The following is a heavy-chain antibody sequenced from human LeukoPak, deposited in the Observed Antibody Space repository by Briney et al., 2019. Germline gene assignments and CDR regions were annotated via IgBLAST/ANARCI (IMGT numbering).Heavy chain of an antibody. CDR3: ARPAGSGYYYYFDY. CDR2: INHSGST. D-gene: IGHD3-22*01. CDR1: GGSFSGYY. Sequence: SETLSLTCAVYGGSFSGYYWSWIRQPPGKGLEWIGEINHSGSTNYNPSLKSRVTTSVDTSKNQFSLKLSSVTAADTAVYYCARPAGSGYYYYFDYWGQGTLVTVSS. V-gene: IGHV4-34*01. J-gene: IGHJ4*02.